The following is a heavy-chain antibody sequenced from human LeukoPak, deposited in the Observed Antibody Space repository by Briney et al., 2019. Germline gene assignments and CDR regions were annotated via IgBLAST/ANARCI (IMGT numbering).Heavy chain of an antibody. Sequence: ASVNVSFKASGYTFTSYAMHWVRQAPGQRLEWMGWINAGNGNTKYSQKFQGRVTITRDTSASTAYMELSSLRSEDTAVYYCARDPRRFYYDSSGYWDVWGQGTTVTVSS. CDR3: ARDPRRFYYDSSGYWDV. D-gene: IGHD3-22*01. CDR1: GYTFTSYA. CDR2: INAGNGNT. J-gene: IGHJ6*02. V-gene: IGHV1-3*01.